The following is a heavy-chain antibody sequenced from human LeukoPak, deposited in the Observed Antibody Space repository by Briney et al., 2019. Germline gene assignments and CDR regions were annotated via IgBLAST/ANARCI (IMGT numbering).Heavy chain of an antibody. CDR2: ISSSSSYI. V-gene: IGHV3-21*01. Sequence: GGALRLSCAPSVYTLRIYTVNSVPETPEKRLECGSYISSSSSYIYYADSVKGRFTIFRDNAKNSLYLQMNSLRGEDTAVYYCERPRSSGLGSDAFDIWGQGTMVTVSS. CDR3: ERPRSSGLGSDAFDI. J-gene: IGHJ3*02. D-gene: IGHD3-22*01. CDR1: VYTLRIYT.